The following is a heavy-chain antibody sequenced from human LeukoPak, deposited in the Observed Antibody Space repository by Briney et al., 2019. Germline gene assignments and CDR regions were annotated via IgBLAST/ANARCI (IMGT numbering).Heavy chain of an antibody. Sequence: PSEPLSLTCTVSGGSISSYYWSWIRQPPGKGLEWIGYIYYSGSTNYNPSLKSRVTISVDTSKNQFSLKLSSVTAADTAVYYCASGGRDCSGGSCYSYYYYGMDVWGQGTTVTVSS. V-gene: IGHV4-59*01. J-gene: IGHJ6*02. CDR2: IYYSGST. CDR3: ASGGRDCSGGSCYSYYYYGMDV. D-gene: IGHD2-15*01. CDR1: GGSISSYY.